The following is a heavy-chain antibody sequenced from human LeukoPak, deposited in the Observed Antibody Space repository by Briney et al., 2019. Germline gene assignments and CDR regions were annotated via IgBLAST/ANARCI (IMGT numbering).Heavy chain of an antibody. V-gene: IGHV1-2*02. CDR3: ARGHIVVVPAARTNWFDP. Sequence: GASVKVSCKASGYTFTGYYMHWVRQAPGQGLEWMGWINPNSGGTNYAQKFQGRVTMTRDTSISTAYMELSRLRSDDTAVYYCARGHIVVVPAARTNWFDPWGQGTLVTVSS. J-gene: IGHJ5*02. D-gene: IGHD2-2*01. CDR2: INPNSGGT. CDR1: GYTFTGYY.